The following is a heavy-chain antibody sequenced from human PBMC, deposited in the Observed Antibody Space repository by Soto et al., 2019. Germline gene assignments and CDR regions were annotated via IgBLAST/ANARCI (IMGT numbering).Heavy chain of an antibody. Sequence: DVQLLESGGGLVQPGGSLRLSCAGSGFTFRSYAMTWVRQAPGKGLEWVSTVSGDTGNTHYADSVKGRFTISRDNSKNTLYLQMNSLRAEDTAVYYCAKDQSGYYDSSGCDYWGQGTLVTVSS. V-gene: IGHV3-23*01. D-gene: IGHD3-22*01. CDR1: GFTFRSYA. CDR2: VSGDTGNT. J-gene: IGHJ4*02. CDR3: AKDQSGYYDSSGCDY.